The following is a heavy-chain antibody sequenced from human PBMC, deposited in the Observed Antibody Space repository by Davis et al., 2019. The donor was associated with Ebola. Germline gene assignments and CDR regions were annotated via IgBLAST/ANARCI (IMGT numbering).Heavy chain of an antibody. CDR3: ARAWEYRYSGSYV. D-gene: IGHD1-26*01. V-gene: IGHV3-11*04. Sequence: GESLKISCAASGFTFSSYWMSWIRQAPGKGLEWVSYISSSGSTIYYADSVKGRFTISRDNAKNSLYLQMNSLRAEDTAVYYCARAWEYRYSGSYVWGQGTLVTVSS. CDR1: GFTFSSYW. CDR2: ISSSGSTI. J-gene: IGHJ4*02.